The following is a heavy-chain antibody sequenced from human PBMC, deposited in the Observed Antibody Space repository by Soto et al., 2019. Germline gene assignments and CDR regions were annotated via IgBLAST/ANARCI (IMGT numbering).Heavy chain of an antibody. J-gene: IGHJ4*02. D-gene: IGHD3-10*01. CDR2: ISHSGRT. CDR3: SYGSSFDY. Sequence: SETLSLTCTVSGASLRSGSYYWSWIRQPPGKGLEWIGYISHSGRTNYDPSLKSRLTMSVDTSQNQFSLQPNSVTAADTAVYYCSYGSSFDYWGQGTLVTVSS. V-gene: IGHV4-61*01. CDR1: GASLRSGSYY.